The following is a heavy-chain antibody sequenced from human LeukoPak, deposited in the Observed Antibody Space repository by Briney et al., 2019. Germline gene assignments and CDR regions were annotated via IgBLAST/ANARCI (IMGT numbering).Heavy chain of an antibody. CDR3: ARDLNWGFDY. Sequence: GGSLRLSCAASGFTFSSYSMNWVRQAPGKGLEWVSYITRGNNYIYYADSVKGRFTISRDNAKNSLYLQMNSLRAEDTAVDYCARDLNWGFDYWGQGTLVTVSS. V-gene: IGHV3-21*01. D-gene: IGHD7-27*01. CDR1: GFTFSSYS. CDR2: ITRGNNYI. J-gene: IGHJ4*02.